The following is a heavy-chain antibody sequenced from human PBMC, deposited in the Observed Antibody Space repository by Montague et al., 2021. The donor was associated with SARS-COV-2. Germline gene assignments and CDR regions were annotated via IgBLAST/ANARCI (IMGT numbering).Heavy chain of an antibody. V-gene: IGHV4-34*01. Sequence: SETLSLTCAVYGGSLSGYYWSWIRQPPEKGLEWIGEINHSANTXXXPSXXXPVTISIDTSKNQFSPKVTSVTAADTATYYCASGIYPSGSYYNRYYYGLNIWGPGTTVIVSS. CDR3: ASGIYPSGSYYNRYYYGLNI. D-gene: IGHD3-10*01. CDR2: INHSANT. CDR1: GGSLSGYY. J-gene: IGHJ6*02.